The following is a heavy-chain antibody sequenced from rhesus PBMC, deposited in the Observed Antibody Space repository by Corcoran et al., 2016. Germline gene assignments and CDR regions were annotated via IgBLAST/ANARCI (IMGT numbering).Heavy chain of an antibody. J-gene: IGHJ4*01. D-gene: IGHD5-24*01. CDR1: GGSISSSY. Sequence: QLQLQESGPGLVKPSETLSVTCAVSGGSISSSYWSWIRQAPGKGLEWIGYIYGSGSSTNYNPYLKSRVTLAVDTSKNQLSLKLSSVTAADTAVYYCASTTVGTVKYLDYWGQGVLVTVSS. CDR3: ASTTVGTVKYLDY. V-gene: IGHV4-169*02. CDR2: IYGSGSST.